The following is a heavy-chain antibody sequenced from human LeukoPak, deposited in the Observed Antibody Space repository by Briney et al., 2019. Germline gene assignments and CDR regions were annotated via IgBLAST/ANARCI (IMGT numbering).Heavy chain of an antibody. V-gene: IGHV3-48*03. CDR2: ISSGGSTI. CDR3: ARGYSWYDAFDI. CDR1: GFTSSSYE. J-gene: IGHJ3*02. Sequence: SGGSLRLSSAASGFTSSSYEINWVRQAPGKRLEWVSYISSGGSTIYYADSVKGRFTISRDNAKNTMYLQMNSLRAEDTAVYYCARGYSWYDAFDIWGQGTMVAVSS. D-gene: IGHD6-13*01.